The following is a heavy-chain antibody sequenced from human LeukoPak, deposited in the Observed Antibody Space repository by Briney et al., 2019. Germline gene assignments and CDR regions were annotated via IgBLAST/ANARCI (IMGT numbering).Heavy chain of an antibody. CDR2: INHSGST. D-gene: IGHD6-19*01. V-gene: IGHV4-34*01. Sequence: NPSETLSLTCAVYGGSFSGYYWSWIRQPPGKGLEWIGEINHSGSTNYNPSLKSRVTISVDTSKNQFSLKLSSVTAADTAVYYCARRGIAVAGTQTFDYWGQGTLVTVSS. CDR1: GGSFSGYY. CDR3: ARRGIAVAGTQTFDY. J-gene: IGHJ4*02.